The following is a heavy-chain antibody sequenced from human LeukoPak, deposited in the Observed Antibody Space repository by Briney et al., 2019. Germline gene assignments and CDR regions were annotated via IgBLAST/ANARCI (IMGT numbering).Heavy chain of an antibody. CDR2: IYPGDSDT. CDR1: GYSFTSYW. V-gene: IGHV5-51*01. J-gene: IGHJ6*03. CDR3: ARHRRVVVVPRYYYYYMDV. Sequence: GESLKISCKGSGYSFTSYWIGWVRQMPGKGLEWMGIIYPGDSDTRYSPSFQGQVTISADKSISTAYLQWSSLKASDTAMYYCARHRRVVVVPRYYYYYMDVWGKGTTVTVSS. D-gene: IGHD2-2*01.